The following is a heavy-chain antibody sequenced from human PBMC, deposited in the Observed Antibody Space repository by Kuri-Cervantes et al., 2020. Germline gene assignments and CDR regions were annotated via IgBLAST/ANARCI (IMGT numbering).Heavy chain of an antibody. CDR2: MSPSDGYP. CDR1: GFTFSNYA. J-gene: IGHJ4*02. CDR3: AREWVLELRSGFDY. V-gene: IGHV3-23*01. Sequence: GESLKISCAASGFTFSNYAMSWVRQAPGKGLEWVSSMSPSDGYPYYADSVKGRFTISRDNSKNTLYLQMNSLRAEDTAVYYCAREWVLELRSGFDYWGQGTLVTVSS. D-gene: IGHD1-7*01.